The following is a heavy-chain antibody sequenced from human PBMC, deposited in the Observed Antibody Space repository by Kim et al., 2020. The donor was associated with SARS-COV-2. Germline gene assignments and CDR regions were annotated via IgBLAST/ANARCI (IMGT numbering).Heavy chain of an antibody. CDR2: IDPSDSYT. V-gene: IGHV5-10-1*01. CDR1: GYSFTSYW. J-gene: IGHJ6*01. D-gene: IGHD6-13*01. Sequence: GESLKISCKGSGYSFTSYWISWVRQMPGQGLEWMGRIDPSDSYTNYSPSFQGHVTISADKSISTAYLQWSSLKASDTAMYYCASLFGYSSKYYYYGMDVWGQGTTVTVSS. CDR3: ASLFGYSSKYYYYGMDV.